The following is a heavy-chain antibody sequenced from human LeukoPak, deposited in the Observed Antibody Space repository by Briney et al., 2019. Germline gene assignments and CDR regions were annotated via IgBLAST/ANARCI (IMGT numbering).Heavy chain of an antibody. CDR3: ARDRATYSLRYYFDY. D-gene: IGHD1-26*01. Sequence: SGGSLRLSCAASGFTFSSYGMHWVRQAPGKGLEWVAFIRYDGSNKYYADSVKGRFTISRDNAKNSLYLQMNSLRAEDTAVYYCARDRATYSLRYYFDYWGQGTLVTVSS. CDR1: GFTFSSYG. J-gene: IGHJ4*02. CDR2: IRYDGSNK. V-gene: IGHV3-30*02.